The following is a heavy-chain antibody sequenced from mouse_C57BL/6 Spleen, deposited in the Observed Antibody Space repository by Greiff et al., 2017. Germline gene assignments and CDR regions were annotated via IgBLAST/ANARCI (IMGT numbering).Heavy chain of an antibody. CDR1: GFNIKDYY. CDR2: IDPEDGET. Sequence: VQLKESGAELVKPGASVKLSCTASGFNIKDYYMPWVKQRTEQGLEWIGRIDPEDGETKYAPKFQGKATITADTSSNTAYLQLSSLTSEDTAVYYCARGSNPFAYWGQGTLVTVSA. V-gene: IGHV14-2*01. CDR3: ARGSNPFAY. J-gene: IGHJ3*01. D-gene: IGHD2-5*01.